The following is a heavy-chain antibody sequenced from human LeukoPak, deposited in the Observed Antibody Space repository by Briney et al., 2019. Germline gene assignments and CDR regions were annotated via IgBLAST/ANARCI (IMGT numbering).Heavy chain of an antibody. V-gene: IGHV1-46*01. CDR3: ARPFLYCSSTSRLFDY. CDR1: GYTFTSYY. J-gene: IGHJ4*02. D-gene: IGHD2-2*01. CDR2: INPSGGST. Sequence: GASVKVSCKASGYTFTSYYMHWVRQAPGQGLEWMGIINPSGGSTSYAQKFQGRVTMTRDTSTSTVYMELSSLRSEDTAVYYCARPFLYCSSTSRLFDYWGQGTLVTVSS.